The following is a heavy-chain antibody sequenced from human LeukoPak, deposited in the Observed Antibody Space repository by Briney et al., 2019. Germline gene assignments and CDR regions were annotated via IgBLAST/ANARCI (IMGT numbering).Heavy chain of an antibody. CDR2: INPNSGGT. Sequence: ASVKVSCKASGYTFTGYYMHWVRQAPGQGLEWMGWINPNSGGTNYAQKFQGRVTMTRDTSISTAYMELSRLRSDDTAVYYCARDFEYYGSGSYSWGQGTLVTVSS. CDR1: GYTFTGYY. CDR3: ARDFEYYGSGSYS. J-gene: IGHJ5*02. V-gene: IGHV1-2*02. D-gene: IGHD3-10*01.